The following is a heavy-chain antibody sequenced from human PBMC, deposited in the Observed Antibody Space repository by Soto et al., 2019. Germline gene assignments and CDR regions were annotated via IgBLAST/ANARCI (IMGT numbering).Heavy chain of an antibody. J-gene: IGHJ5*02. V-gene: IGHV1-8*02. CDR3: ARMESFGSLNWFDP. D-gene: IGHD5-18*01. Sequence: ASVKVSCKASGYTFTNNAVSWVRQATGQGLEWMGWMNPGSGDTGYAQKFQGRVTMTRDISIATAYMELNSLTSEDTAIYYCARMESFGSLNWFDPWGQGTLVTAPQ. CDR2: MNPGSGDT. CDR1: GYTFTNNA.